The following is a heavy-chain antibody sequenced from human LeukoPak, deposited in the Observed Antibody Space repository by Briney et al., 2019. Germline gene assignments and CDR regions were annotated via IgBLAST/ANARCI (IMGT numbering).Heavy chain of an antibody. D-gene: IGHD3-3*01. CDR3: ARIFGDDY. CDR2: IYSGGST. Sequence: GGSLRLSCAASGFTVSSNSMSWVRQAPGRGLEWVSLIYSGGSTYYADSVKGRFTISRDNSKNTLYLQMNSLRAEDTAVYYCARIFGDDYWGQGTLVTVSS. J-gene: IGHJ4*02. V-gene: IGHV3-66*02. CDR1: GFTVSSNS.